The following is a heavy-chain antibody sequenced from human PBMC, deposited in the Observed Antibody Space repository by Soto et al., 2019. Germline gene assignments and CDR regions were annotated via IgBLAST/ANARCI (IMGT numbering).Heavy chain of an antibody. D-gene: IGHD1-7*01. CDR2: IYPGDSDT. Sequence: PGESLKISCKGSGYSFTSYWIGWVRQMPGKGLEWMGIIYPGDSDTRYSPSFQGQVTISADKSSSTAYLQWSSLKASDTAMYYCARHGGNQCNWNYISSFDIWGQGTMVTVSS. CDR1: GYSFTSYW. J-gene: IGHJ3*02. V-gene: IGHV5-51*01. CDR3: ARHGGNQCNWNYISSFDI.